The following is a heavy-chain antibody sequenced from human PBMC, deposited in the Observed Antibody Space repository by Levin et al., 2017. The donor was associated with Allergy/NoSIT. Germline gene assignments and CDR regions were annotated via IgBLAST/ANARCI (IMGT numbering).Heavy chain of an antibody. CDR2: IKQDGSEK. CDR3: ARDPPPVAARFDD. CDR1: GFTFKNDW. D-gene: IGHD6-6*01. Sequence: GGSLRLSCAASGFTFKNDWISWVRQPPGKGLEWVANIKQDGSEKYYVDSVRGRFTISRDNAENPLYLHMNSLRPDDTAVYYCARDPPPVAARFDDWGQGTLVTGSS. V-gene: IGHV3-7*01. J-gene: IGHJ4*02.